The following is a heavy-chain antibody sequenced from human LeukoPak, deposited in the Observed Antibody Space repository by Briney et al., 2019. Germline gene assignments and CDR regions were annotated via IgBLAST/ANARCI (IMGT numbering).Heavy chain of an antibody. CDR2: ISYDGSNK. CDR1: GFTFSSYA. CDR3: AEPYGDYVGY. D-gene: IGHD4-17*01. J-gene: IGHJ4*02. Sequence: GGSLRLSCAASGFTFSSYAMHWVRQAPGKGLEWVAVISYDGSNKYYADSVKGRFTISRDNSKNTLYLQMNSLRAEDTDVYYCAEPYGDYVGYWGQGTLVTVSS. V-gene: IGHV3-30-3*01.